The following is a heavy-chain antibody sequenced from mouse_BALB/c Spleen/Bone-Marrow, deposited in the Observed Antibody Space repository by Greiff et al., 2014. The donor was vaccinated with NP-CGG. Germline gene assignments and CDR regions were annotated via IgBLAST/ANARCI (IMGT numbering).Heavy chain of an antibody. CDR3: ARGGISVDY. CDR1: GYAFSVYW. V-gene: IGHV1-80*01. J-gene: IGHJ2*01. CDR2: IYPGNGDT. Sequence: VNLVESGAELVRPGSSVKISCKASGYAFSVYWTNWVKQRPGQGLEWIGQIYPGNGDTNYNGKFKGRATLTADESSNTAYMQLSSLTSEDSAVYFCARGGISVDYWGQGTTLTVSS.